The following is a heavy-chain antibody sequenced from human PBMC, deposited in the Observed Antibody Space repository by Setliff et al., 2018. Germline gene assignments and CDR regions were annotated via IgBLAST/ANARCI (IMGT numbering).Heavy chain of an antibody. J-gene: IGHJ2*01. CDR3: ARTFTGRYFDL. Sequence: PSETLSLTCSVSDDSFYSDYYFWGWIRQPPGKGLEWTATISSSGATNYNSSLKSRVTMSVDTSKNQFSLNLSSVSAADTAVYYCARTFTGRYFDLWGRGTLVTVSS. V-gene: IGHV4-39*07. CDR1: DDSFYSDYYF. CDR2: ISSSGAT.